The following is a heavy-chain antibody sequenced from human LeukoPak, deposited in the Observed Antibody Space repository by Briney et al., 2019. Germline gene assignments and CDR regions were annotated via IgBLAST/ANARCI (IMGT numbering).Heavy chain of an antibody. CDR1: GYSISSGYF. D-gene: IGHD1-1*01. CDR3: ARVSWFPGTSYYYMDV. Sequence: SETLSLTCTVSGYSISSGYFWGWMRQPPGKGLEWIGSIYHSGSTYYNPSLKSRVTIAVETSKNQFSLKLTSVTAADTAVYYCARVSWFPGTSYYYMDVWGKGTTVTVSS. J-gene: IGHJ6*03. V-gene: IGHV4-38-2*02. CDR2: IYHSGST.